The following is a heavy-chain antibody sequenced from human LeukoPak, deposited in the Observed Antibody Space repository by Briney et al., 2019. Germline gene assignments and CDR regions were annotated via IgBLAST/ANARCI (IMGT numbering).Heavy chain of an antibody. D-gene: IGHD3-22*01. CDR2: IRSKANSYAT. CDR1: GFTLSSYA. J-gene: IGHJ4*02. CDR3: TRLWGSSGYYSDY. V-gene: IGHV3-73*01. Sequence: GGSLRLSCAASGFTLSSYAMSWVRQASGKGLEWVGRIRSKANSYATAYAASVKGRFTISRDDSKNTAYLQMNSLKTEDTAVYYCTRLWGSSGYYSDYWGQETLVTVSS.